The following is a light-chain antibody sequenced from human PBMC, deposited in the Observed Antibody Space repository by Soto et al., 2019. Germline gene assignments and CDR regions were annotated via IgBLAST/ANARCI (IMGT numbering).Light chain of an antibody. V-gene: IGKV1-27*01. CDR2: SAS. Sequence: DIQMTQSPSSLSASVGDKVTITCRASQGISNYLAWYQQKPGKVPTLLIYSASTLQSGVPSRFSGSGSGTAFTLTISMLQPEDGATYDCQRYDSAPWTFGQGTKVEIK. J-gene: IGKJ1*01. CDR3: QRYDSAPWT. CDR1: QGISNY.